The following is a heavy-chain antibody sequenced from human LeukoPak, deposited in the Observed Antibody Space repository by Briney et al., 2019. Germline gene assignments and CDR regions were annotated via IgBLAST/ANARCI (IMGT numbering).Heavy chain of an antibody. D-gene: IGHD6-13*01. V-gene: IGHV3-30*18. CDR2: ISYDGSNK. J-gene: IGHJ4*02. CDR1: GFTFSSYC. CDR3: AKEESSSGYRYYYFDY. Sequence: GGSLRLSCAASGFTFSSYCMHWVRQAPGKGLEWVAVISYDGSNKYYVDSVKGRFTISRDNSKNTLYLQMNSLRAEDTAVYYCAKEESSSGYRYYYFDYWGQGTLVTVSS.